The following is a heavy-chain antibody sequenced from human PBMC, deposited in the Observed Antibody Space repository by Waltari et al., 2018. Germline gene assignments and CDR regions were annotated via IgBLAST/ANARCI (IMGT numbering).Heavy chain of an antibody. Sequence: QVQLQQWGAGLLKPSETLSLTCAVYGGSVSGYYWIWIRQSPGKGVEWIGEINHSGGSNYNPSLKSRVTISGDTSKNQLSLKLSSVTAADTAVYYCVRGRGVGRGVFAYWGQGTLVAVSS. D-gene: IGHD3-10*01. J-gene: IGHJ4*02. V-gene: IGHV4-34*01. CDR1: GGSVSGYY. CDR2: INHSGGS. CDR3: VRGRGVGRGVFAY.